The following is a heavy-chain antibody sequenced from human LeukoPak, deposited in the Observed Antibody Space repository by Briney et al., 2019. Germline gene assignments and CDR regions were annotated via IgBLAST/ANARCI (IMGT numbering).Heavy chain of an antibody. Sequence: GGSLRLSCAASGFTFTNYNMNWVRRAPGKGLEWVSSITSSSSYIYYADSVKGRFTISRDNAKNSLYLQMNSLRSEDTAVYYCAGCTSDPFHDEGRIGGLDYWGQGTLVTVSS. D-gene: IGHD2-8*01. CDR3: AGCTSDPFHDEGRIGGLDY. V-gene: IGHV3-21*01. J-gene: IGHJ4*02. CDR1: GFTFTNYN. CDR2: ITSSSSYI.